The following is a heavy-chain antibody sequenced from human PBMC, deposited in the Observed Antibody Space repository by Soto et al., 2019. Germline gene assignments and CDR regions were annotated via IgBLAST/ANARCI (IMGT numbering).Heavy chain of an antibody. Sequence: EVQVVESGGGLVQPGGSLRLSCAASGFTFSSNSMNWVRQAPGKGLEWISYISSSSSTIYAYSVKGRFTISRDNAKNSLYLQMNSLRDDDTAVYYCARVIWSGHLASDFWGQGTLVTVSS. J-gene: IGHJ4*02. CDR2: ISSSSSTI. CDR1: GFTFSSNS. D-gene: IGHD3-3*01. V-gene: IGHV3-48*02. CDR3: ARVIWSGHLASDF.